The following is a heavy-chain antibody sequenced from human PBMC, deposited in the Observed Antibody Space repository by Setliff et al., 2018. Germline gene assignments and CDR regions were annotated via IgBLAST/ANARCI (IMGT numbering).Heavy chain of an antibody. CDR1: GASISSYY. Sequence: SETLSLTCTVSGASISSYYWSWIRQPPGKGLEWIGYIYYSGSTNYNPSLKSRVTISVDTSKNQFSLKLSSVTAADTAVYYCARTRYGLGGRPYWGQGTLVTVSS. J-gene: IGHJ4*02. D-gene: IGHD2-15*01. CDR2: IYYSGST. CDR3: ARTRYGLGGRPY. V-gene: IGHV4-59*08.